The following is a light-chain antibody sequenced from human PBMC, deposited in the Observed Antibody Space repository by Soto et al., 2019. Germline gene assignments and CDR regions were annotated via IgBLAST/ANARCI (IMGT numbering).Light chain of an antibody. CDR2: EAS. CDR3: QQYSSYSLT. V-gene: IGKV1-5*01. J-gene: IGKJ1*01. CDR1: QSIRNS. Sequence: DIQMTQSPSTLSASIGDRVTLTCRASQSIRNSLAWYQQKAGKAPRLLIFEASRLESGVSSRLSGSGSGTEFTLTISSLQPDDFATYYCQQYSSYSLTFGQGTKVEFK.